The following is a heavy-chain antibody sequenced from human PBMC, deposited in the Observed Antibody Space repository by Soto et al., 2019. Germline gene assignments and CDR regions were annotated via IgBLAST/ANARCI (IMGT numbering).Heavy chain of an antibody. CDR3: ARSVANYYDSSGYRSPFDY. V-gene: IGHV1-69*06. CDR1: GCTFSSYA. J-gene: IGHJ4*02. D-gene: IGHD3-22*01. Sequence: SVKVSCKASGCTFSSYAMRWVRQAPGQGLEWMGGIIPIFGTANYAQKFQGRVTITADKSTSTAYMELSSLRSEDTAVYYCARSVANYYDSSGYRSPFDYWGQGTLVTVSS. CDR2: IIPIFGTA.